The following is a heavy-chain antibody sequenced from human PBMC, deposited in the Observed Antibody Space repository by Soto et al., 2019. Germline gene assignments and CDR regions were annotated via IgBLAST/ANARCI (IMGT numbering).Heavy chain of an antibody. Sequence: QVQLQESGPGLVKPSQTLSLTCTVSGGSISSGGYYWSWIRQHPGKGLEWIGYIYYSGSTYYNPSLKSRVTRSVATSKTQFSLKLSSVTAADTAVYYCATKGVPPPGAFDIWGQGTMVTVSS. J-gene: IGHJ3*02. CDR3: ATKGVPPPGAFDI. CDR1: GGSISSGGYY. CDR2: IYYSGST. V-gene: IGHV4-31*03.